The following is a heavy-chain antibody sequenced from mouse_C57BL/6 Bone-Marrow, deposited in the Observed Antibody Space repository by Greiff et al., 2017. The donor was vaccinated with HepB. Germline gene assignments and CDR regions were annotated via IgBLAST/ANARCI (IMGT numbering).Heavy chain of an antibody. Sequence: VQLQQSGAELARPGASVKLSCKASGYTFTSYGISWVKQRTGQGLEWIGEIYPRSGNTYYNEKLKGKATLTADKTSSTAYMELRSLTAEDSAVYFCAREGWLLRNYAMDYWGQGTSVTVSS. J-gene: IGHJ4*01. CDR3: AREGWLLRNYAMDY. V-gene: IGHV1-81*01. CDR2: IYPRSGNT. D-gene: IGHD2-3*01. CDR1: GYTFTSYG.